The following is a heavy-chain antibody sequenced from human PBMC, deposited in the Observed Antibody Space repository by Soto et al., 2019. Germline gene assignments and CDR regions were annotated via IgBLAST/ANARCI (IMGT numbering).Heavy chain of an antibody. CDR3: ARAVAVPADFDY. CDR2: INAGNGNT. CDR1: GDTFTGYA. J-gene: IGHJ4*02. D-gene: IGHD6-19*01. Sequence: QVQLVQSGAEEKKPGASVKVSCKASGDTFTGYAFHWVCQAPGQRLEWMGWINAGNGNTKYSQKFQGRVTITRDTSASTAYMELSSLRSEDTAVYYCARAVAVPADFDYWGQGTLVTVSS. V-gene: IGHV1-3*05.